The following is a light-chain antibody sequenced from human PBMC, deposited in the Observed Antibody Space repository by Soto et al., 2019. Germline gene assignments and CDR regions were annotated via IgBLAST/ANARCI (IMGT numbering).Light chain of an antibody. Sequence: DIQLTQSPSFLSASVGDRVTINCRASRGISSYLAWYQQKPGKAPKLLIYAASTLQSGVPSRFSGSGSGTEFTLTISSLQPEDFATYYCQHLDSYSTFGQGTRLEIK. V-gene: IGKV1-9*01. J-gene: IGKJ5*01. CDR3: QHLDSYST. CDR1: RGISSY. CDR2: AAS.